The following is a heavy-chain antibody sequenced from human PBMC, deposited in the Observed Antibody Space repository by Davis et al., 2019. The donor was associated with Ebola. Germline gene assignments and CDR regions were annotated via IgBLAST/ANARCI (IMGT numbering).Heavy chain of an antibody. D-gene: IGHD3-22*01. J-gene: IGHJ4*02. CDR3: ARGQGIEDSSGYYVGY. CDR2: IYYSGST. Sequence: PSETLSLTCAVYGGSFSGYYWSWIRQPPGKGLEWIGYIYYSGSTNYNPSLKSRVTISVDTSKNQFSLKLSSVTAADTAVYYCARGQGIEDSSGYYVGYWGQGTLVTVSS. CDR1: GGSFSGYY. V-gene: IGHV4-59*01.